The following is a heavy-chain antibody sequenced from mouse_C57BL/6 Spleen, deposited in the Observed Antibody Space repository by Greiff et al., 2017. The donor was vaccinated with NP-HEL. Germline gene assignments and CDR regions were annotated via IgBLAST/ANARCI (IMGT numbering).Heavy chain of an antibody. D-gene: IGHD1-1*01. CDR2: ISSGGSYT. CDR1: GFTFSSYG. J-gene: IGHJ1*03. Sequence: EVQRVESGGDLVKPGGSLKLSCAASGFTFSSYGMSWVRQTPDKRLAWVATISSGGSYTYYPASVKGRFTISRDNAKNTMYLQMGSLKSEDTAMYYCARQRDYYGSSRHWYFDVWGTGTTVTVSS. V-gene: IGHV5-6*01. CDR3: ARQRDYYGSSRHWYFDV.